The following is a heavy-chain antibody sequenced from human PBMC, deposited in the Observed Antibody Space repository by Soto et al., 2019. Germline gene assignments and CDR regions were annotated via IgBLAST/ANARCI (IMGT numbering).Heavy chain of an antibody. CDR1: GFTFSSYA. V-gene: IGHV3-23*01. D-gene: IGHD2-21*02. CDR2: ISGSGGST. Sequence: GGSLRLSCAASGFTFSSYAMSWVRQAPGKGLEWVSAISGSGGSTYYADSVKGRFTISRDNSKNTLYLQMNSLRAEDTAVYYCAKDMAYCGGDCYPEYFQHWGQGTLVTVSS. J-gene: IGHJ1*01. CDR3: AKDMAYCGGDCYPEYFQH.